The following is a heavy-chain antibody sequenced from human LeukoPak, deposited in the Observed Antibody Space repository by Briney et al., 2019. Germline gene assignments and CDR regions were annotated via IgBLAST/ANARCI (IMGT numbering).Heavy chain of an antibody. CDR1: GFTFSSYG. D-gene: IGHD5-12*01. J-gene: IGHJ4*02. Sequence: GGSLRLSCAASGFTFSSYGMHWARQATGKGLEGVAFIRYDGSNKYYADFVKGRFTISRDNSKNTLYLQMNSLRAEDTAVYYCAKDFVVRGYDNIDYWGQGTLVTVSS. V-gene: IGHV3-30*02. CDR3: AKDFVVRGYDNIDY. CDR2: IRYDGSNK.